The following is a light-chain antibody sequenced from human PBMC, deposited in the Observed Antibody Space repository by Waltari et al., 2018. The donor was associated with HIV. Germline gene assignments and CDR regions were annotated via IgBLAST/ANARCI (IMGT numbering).Light chain of an antibody. J-gene: IGLJ1*01. V-gene: IGLV2-14*03. CDR1: SSDVGGYNY. Sequence: QSALTQPASVSGSPGQSITISCTGTSSDVGGYNYVSGYQQHPGKVPKLMIYDVSNRPSGFSNRVSGSRSGNTGSLTISGLQAEDEADNYGSAYTSISTRVFGTGTKVTVL. CDR2: DVS. CDR3: SAYTSISTRV.